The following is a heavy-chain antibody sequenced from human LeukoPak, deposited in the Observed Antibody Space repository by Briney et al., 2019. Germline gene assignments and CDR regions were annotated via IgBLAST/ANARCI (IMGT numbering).Heavy chain of an antibody. CDR2: MNPNSGST. D-gene: IGHD5-12*01. J-gene: IGHJ4*02. CDR3: TRNLARTGDFDY. V-gene: IGHV1-8*02. CDR1: GYTFTSYG. Sequence: ASVKVSCKASGYTFTSYGISWVRQATGQGLEWLGWMNPNSGSTGYAQNFQGRVSMTRDTSISTAYMELSNLGSEDTAVYYCTRNLARTGDFDYWGQGTLVTVSS.